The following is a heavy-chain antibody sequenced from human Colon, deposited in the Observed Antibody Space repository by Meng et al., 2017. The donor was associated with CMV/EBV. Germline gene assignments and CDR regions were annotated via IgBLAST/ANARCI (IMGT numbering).Heavy chain of an antibody. V-gene: IGHV3-21*01. CDR1: GFSISNSR. D-gene: IGHD5-12*01. CDR3: ARFTRISGYEALDY. J-gene: IGHJ4*02. Sequence: GGSLRLSCAASGFSISNSRMSWVRRAPGKGLEWISSISSSSSYIYYADSVKGRFTISRDNAKNSLYLQMNSLRAEDTAVYYCARFTRISGYEALDYWGQGTLVTVSS. CDR2: ISSSSSYI.